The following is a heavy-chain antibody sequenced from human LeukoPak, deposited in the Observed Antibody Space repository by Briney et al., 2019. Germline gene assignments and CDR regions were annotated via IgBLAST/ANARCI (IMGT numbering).Heavy chain of an antibody. J-gene: IGHJ4*02. CDR3: AKAPTPYCSGGSCYSGGFDY. V-gene: IGHV3-23*01. CDR1: GFTFSSYA. CDR2: ISGSGGST. D-gene: IGHD2-15*01. Sequence: PGGSLRLSCAASGFTFSSYAMSWVRQAPGKGLEWVSAISGSGGSTYYADSVKGRFTISRDNSKNTLYLQMNSLRAEDTAVYYCAKAPTPYCSGGSCYSGGFDYWGQGTLVTVSS.